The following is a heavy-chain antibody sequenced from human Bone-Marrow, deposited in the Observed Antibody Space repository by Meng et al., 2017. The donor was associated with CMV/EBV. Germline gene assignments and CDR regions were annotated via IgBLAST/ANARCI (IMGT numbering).Heavy chain of an antibody. CDR2: ISPVTYVT. J-gene: IGHJ4*02. Sequence: ASVKVSCKAFGYTFTDYYSHWVRQAPGQGLEWMGWISPVTYVTNYAQKFQGRVTMTKDTSISTAYMELTGLTFDDTAAYFCARALPIAVAGNHFDVWGQGTSVTVSS. V-gene: IGHV1-2*02. CDR3: ARALPIAVAGNHFDV. D-gene: IGHD6-19*01. CDR1: GYTFTDYY.